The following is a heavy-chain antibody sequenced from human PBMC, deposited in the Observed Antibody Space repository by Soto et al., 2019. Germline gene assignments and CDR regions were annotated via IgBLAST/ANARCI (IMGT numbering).Heavy chain of an antibody. CDR1: GFTFSERY. Sequence: PGGSLRLSCAASGFTFSERYMDWVRQTPGKGLEWVGRARNKAARYITEYAASVKGRFTISRDDSKNSLYLQMNSLKTEDTALYYCASSSPTCHGGVCSFDFWGQGTLVTSPQ. D-gene: IGHD2-2*01. V-gene: IGHV3-72*01. J-gene: IGHJ4*02. CDR2: ARNKAARYIT. CDR3: ASSSPTCHGGVCSFDF.